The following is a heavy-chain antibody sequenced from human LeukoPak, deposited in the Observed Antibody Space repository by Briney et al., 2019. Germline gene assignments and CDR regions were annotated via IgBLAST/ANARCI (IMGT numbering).Heavy chain of an antibody. Sequence: RASVKVSCKASGYTFTGYYMHWVRQAPGQGLQWMGWINPKSGGTKYAQKFQGWVTMTRDTSTSTAYMELSGLRSDDTAVYYCAKEARGWYFDVWGRGTLVTVST. V-gene: IGHV1-2*04. CDR2: INPKSGGT. J-gene: IGHJ2*01. CDR1: GYTFTGYY. CDR3: AKEARGWYFDV.